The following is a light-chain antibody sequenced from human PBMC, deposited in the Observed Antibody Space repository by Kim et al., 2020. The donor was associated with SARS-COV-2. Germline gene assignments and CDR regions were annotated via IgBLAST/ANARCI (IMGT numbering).Light chain of an antibody. CDR1: SGDVCRYYY. CDR3: SSCRSTSTVV. J-gene: IGLJ2*01. CDR2: DIT. Sequence: GHSITISCTRSSGDVCRYYYVSRYQQHPGKAPMLMIYDITTRPSGVSNRFSGSKSANTASLTISGLQAEDEADYYCSSCRSTSTVVFGGGTQLTVL. V-gene: IGLV2-14*04.